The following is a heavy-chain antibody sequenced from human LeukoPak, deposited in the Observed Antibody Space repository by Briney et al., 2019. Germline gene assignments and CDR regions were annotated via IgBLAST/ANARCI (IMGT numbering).Heavy chain of an antibody. D-gene: IGHD6-13*01. CDR1: GGSFSGYY. J-gene: IGHJ4*02. CDR2: INHSGST. Sequence: SETLSLTCAVYGGSFSGYYWSWIRQPPGKGLEWIGEINHSGSTNYNPSLKSRVTISVDTSKNQFSLKLSSVTAADTAVYYCARDGGIAGLDYWGQGTLVTVSS. CDR3: ARDGGIAGLDY. V-gene: IGHV4-34*01.